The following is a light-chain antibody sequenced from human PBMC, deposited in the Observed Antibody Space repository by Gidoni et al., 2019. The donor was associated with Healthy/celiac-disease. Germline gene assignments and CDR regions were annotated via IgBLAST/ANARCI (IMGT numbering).Light chain of an antibody. V-gene: IGKV3-20*01. CDR1: QSVSSSY. Sequence: EIALTQSPGTLSLSPGERATLSCRASQSVSSSYLAWYQQKPGQAPRLLIYGASSRATGIPDRFSGSGSETDFTLTISRLEPEDFAVYYCQQYGSSPMYTFGQGTKLEIK. CDR3: QQYGSSPMYT. J-gene: IGKJ2*01. CDR2: GAS.